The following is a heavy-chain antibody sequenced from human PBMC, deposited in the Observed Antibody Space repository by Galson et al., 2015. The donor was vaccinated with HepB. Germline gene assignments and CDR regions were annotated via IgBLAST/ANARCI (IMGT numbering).Heavy chain of an antibody. CDR1: GFSLSYARMG. Sequence: PALVKPTQTLTLTCTVSGFSLSYARMGVSWIRQPPGKALEWLAHIFSNDEKSYSTSLKSRLTISKDTSKSQVVLTMTNMDPVDTATYYCARIQGGRNYDFWSGSNYHYYYMDVWGKGTTVTVSS. CDR2: IFSNDEK. D-gene: IGHD3-3*01. V-gene: IGHV2-26*01. CDR3: ARIQGGRNYDFWSGSNYHYYYMDV. J-gene: IGHJ6*03.